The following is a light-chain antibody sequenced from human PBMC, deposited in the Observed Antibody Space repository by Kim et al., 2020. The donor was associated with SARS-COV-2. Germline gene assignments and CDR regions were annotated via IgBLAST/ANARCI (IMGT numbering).Light chain of an antibody. CDR1: QSVSATY. CDR3: QQYGSSPRT. J-gene: IGKJ1*01. CDR2: GAS. V-gene: IGKV3-20*01. Sequence: SPGERATLSCRTSQSVSATYIAWYQHKPGQAPRLLIFGASSRATGIPDRFSGSGSGTDFTLAISRLEPEDFAMYYCQQYGSSPRTFGQGTKVDIK.